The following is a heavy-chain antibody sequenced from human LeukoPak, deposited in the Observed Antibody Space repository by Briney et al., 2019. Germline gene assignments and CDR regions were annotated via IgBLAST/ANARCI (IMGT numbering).Heavy chain of an antibody. CDR3: TAEYDSSGYYPWFFDL. D-gene: IGHD3-22*01. Sequence: GGSLRLSCTASGFIFSTYWMSWVRQAPGKGLEWVGRIKSKSAGGKTDYAAPMKGRFTISRDDSKNTLYLQMNSLKTEDTAVYYCTAEYDSSGYYPWFFDLWGRGTLVTASS. CDR1: GFIFSTYW. CDR2: IKSKSAGGKT. J-gene: IGHJ2*01. V-gene: IGHV3-15*01.